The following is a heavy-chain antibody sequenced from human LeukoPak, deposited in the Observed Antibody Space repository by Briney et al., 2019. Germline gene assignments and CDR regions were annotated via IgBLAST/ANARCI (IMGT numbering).Heavy chain of an antibody. Sequence: SETLSLTCTVAGGSISSYYWSWIRQPPGKGLEWIAYIDYRGSTTYNPSLKSRVTISVDTSKNQFSLKLSSVTAADTAVYYCARDSSSWFYFDYWGQGTLVTVSS. CDR3: ARDSSSWFYFDY. CDR1: GGSISSYY. D-gene: IGHD6-13*01. CDR2: IDYRGST. V-gene: IGHV4-59*01. J-gene: IGHJ4*02.